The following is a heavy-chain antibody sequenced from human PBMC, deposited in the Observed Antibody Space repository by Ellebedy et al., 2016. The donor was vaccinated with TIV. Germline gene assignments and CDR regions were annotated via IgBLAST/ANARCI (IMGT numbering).Heavy chain of an antibody. J-gene: IGHJ5*02. CDR3: ASVRDSSGYYYWFDP. V-gene: IGHV4-59*08. D-gene: IGHD3-22*01. CDR1: GGSISSYY. Sequence: MPSETLSLTCTVSGGSISSYYWSWIRQPPGKGLEWIGYIYYSGSTNYNPSLKSRVTISVDTSKNQFSLKLSSVTAADTAVYYCASVRDSSGYYYWFDPWGQGTLVTVSS. CDR2: IYYSGST.